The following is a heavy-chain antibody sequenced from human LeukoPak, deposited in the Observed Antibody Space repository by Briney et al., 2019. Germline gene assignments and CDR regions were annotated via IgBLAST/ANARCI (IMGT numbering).Heavy chain of an antibody. D-gene: IGHD6-19*01. V-gene: IGHV4-34*01. J-gene: IGHJ4*02. CDR2: ISHSGST. CDR1: GGSFSGYY. Sequence: SETLSLTCAVYGGSFSGYYWSWLRQPPGKGLEWIGEISHSGSTNYNPSLKSRVTISVDTSKNQFSLKLSSVSAADTAVYYCARVRQWLVVGPFDYWGQGTLVTVSS. CDR3: ARVRQWLVVGPFDY.